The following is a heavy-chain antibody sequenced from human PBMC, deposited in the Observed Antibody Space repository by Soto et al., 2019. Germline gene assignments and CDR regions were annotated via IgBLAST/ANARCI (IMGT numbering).Heavy chain of an antibody. V-gene: IGHV1-2*02. CDR2: INPNSGGT. J-gene: IGHJ5*02. Sequence: GASVKVSCKASGYTFTGYYMHWVRQAPGQGLEWMGWINPNSGGTNYAQKFQGRVTMTRDTSISTAYMELSRLRSDDTAVYYCARDPSSGWHEGNWFDPWGQGTLVTVSS. D-gene: IGHD6-19*01. CDR1: GYTFTGYY. CDR3: ARDPSSGWHEGNWFDP.